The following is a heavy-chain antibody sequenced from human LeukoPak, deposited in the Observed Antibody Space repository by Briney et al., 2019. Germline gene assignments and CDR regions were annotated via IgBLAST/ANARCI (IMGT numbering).Heavy chain of an antibody. CDR1: GYTFTSYG. CDR2: ISAYNGNT. V-gene: IGHV1-18*01. Sequence: ASVKVSCKASGYTFTSYGISWVRQAPGQGLEWMGWISAYNGNTNYAQKLQGRVTMTTDTSTSTAYMELRSLRSDDTAVYYCARRGSGSYYYYYGMDVWGQGTTVTVSS. D-gene: IGHD3-10*01. J-gene: IGHJ6*02. CDR3: ARRGSGSYYYYYGMDV.